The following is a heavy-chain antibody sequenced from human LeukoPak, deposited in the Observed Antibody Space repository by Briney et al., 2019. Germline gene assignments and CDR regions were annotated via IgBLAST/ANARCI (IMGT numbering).Heavy chain of an antibody. J-gene: IGHJ4*02. CDR1: GFTFSSYA. CDR3: AKAAEGSSSWDYDY. V-gene: IGHV3-23*01. Sequence: GGSLRLSCTASGFTFSSYAMSWVRQAPGKGLEWVSAISGSGGSTYYADSVKGRFTISRDNSKNTLYLQMNSLRAEDTAVYYCAKAAEGSSSWDYDYWGQGTLVTVSS. D-gene: IGHD6-13*01. CDR2: ISGSGGST.